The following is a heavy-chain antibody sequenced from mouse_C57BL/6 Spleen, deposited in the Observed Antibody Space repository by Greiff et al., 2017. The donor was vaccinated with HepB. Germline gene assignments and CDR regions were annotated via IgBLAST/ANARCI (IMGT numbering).Heavy chain of an antibody. V-gene: IGHV2-2*01. CDR1: GFSLTSYG. D-gene: IGHD2-1*01. CDR2: IWSGGST. J-gene: IGHJ3*01. Sequence: VQLQQSGPGLVQPSQSLSITCTVSGFSLTSYGVHWVRQSPGKGLEWLGVIWSGGSTDYNAAFISRLSISKDNSKSQVFFKMNSLQADDTAIYYCARGHYGNFWFAYWCQGTLVTVSA. CDR3: ARGHYGNFWFAY.